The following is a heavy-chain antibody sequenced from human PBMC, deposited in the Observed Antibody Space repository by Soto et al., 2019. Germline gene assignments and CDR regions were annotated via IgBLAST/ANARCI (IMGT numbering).Heavy chain of an antibody. CDR1: TFTFSAYW. CDR3: VRSYHYYDFWGGGSRGGYFYGMDV. CDR2: IKGDGSEK. D-gene: IGHD3-3*01. Sequence: EVQLVESGGGLVQPGGSLRLSCAASTFTFSAYWMTWVRQAPGKGLEWVANIKGDGSEKYYVDSVKGRFTISRDNAKDSLYLQMNSLRAEYTAVYYCVRSYHYYDFWGGGSRGGYFYGMDVWGQGTTVTVSS. V-gene: IGHV3-7*01. J-gene: IGHJ6*02.